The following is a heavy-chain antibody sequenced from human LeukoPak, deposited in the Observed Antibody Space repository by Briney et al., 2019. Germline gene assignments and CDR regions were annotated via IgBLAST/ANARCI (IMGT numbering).Heavy chain of an antibody. CDR2: INHSGST. Sequence: PSETLSLTCAVYGGSFSGYYWSWIRQPPGKRLEWIGEINHSGSTNYNPPPKSRGTIISDTSKNKFSLKLSSVTAADTAVYYWGRNYGYGYPYYFDCWGQGTLVTVSS. V-gene: IGHV4-34*01. CDR3: GRNYGYGYPYYFDC. J-gene: IGHJ4*02. D-gene: IGHD5-18*01. CDR1: GGSFSGYY.